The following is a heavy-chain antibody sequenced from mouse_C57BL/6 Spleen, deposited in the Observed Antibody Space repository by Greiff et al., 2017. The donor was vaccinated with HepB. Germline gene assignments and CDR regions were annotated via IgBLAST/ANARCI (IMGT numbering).Heavy chain of an antibody. CDR1: GYTFTSYG. Sequence: QVQLQQSGAELARPGASVKLSCKASGYTFTSYGISWVKQRTGQGLEWIGEIYPRSGNTYYNEKFKGKATLTADKSSSTAYMELRSLTSEDSAVYFCASGVYDYDDEYYFDYWGQGTTLTVSS. CDR3: ASGVYDYDDEYYFDY. V-gene: IGHV1-81*01. J-gene: IGHJ2*01. CDR2: IYPRSGNT. D-gene: IGHD2-4*01.